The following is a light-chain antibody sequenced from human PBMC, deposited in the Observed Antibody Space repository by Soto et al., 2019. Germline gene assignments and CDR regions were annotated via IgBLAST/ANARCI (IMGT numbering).Light chain of an antibody. CDR2: AAS. J-gene: IGKJ1*01. V-gene: IGKV1-39*01. Sequence: DIQMTQSPSSLCASVGERITITCRASQIISTYLNWYQQRAGLAPRLLIYAASSLQSGVPPRFSGSGSGTDLPLTISSLQPEDFATYFCQQNYSAPPTFGQGTKVDIK. CDR3: QQNYSAPPT. CDR1: QIISTY.